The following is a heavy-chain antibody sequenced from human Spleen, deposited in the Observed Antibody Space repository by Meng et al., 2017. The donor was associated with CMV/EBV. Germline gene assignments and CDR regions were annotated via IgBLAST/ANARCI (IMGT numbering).Heavy chain of an antibody. Sequence: ASVKVSCKASGYAFTGYYIHWVRQAPGQGLEWMGWINPHSGTTNFAQKLQDRVSMTRDTSISTAYMELSSLTSDDTAVYYCVRVDVYGDYIERTTMHYWGQGTLVTVSS. CDR1: GYAFTGYY. CDR3: VRVDVYGDYIERTTMHY. CDR2: INPHSGTT. V-gene: IGHV1-2*02. J-gene: IGHJ4*02. D-gene: IGHD4-17*01.